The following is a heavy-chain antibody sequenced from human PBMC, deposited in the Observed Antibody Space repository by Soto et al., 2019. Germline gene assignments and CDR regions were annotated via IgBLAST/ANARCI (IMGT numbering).Heavy chain of an antibody. D-gene: IGHD6-19*01. V-gene: IGHV3-7*05. CDR2: IKRDGSEA. CDR3: VRDRTEYSSDYYDVFDI. CDR1: GFTFNAYW. J-gene: IGHJ3*02. Sequence: EVQLVESGGGLVQPGGSLRLSCVASGFTFNAYWMTWFRQAPGKGLEWVANIKRDGSEAHYVDSVKGRFTISRDNAKNPLYLQMNRLRAEDKAVYYCVRDRTEYSSDYYDVFDIWGQGTKVNVSS.